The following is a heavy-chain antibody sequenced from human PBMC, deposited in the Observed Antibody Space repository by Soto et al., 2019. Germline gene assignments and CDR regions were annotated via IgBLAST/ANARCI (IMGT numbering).Heavy chain of an antibody. CDR1: GFTFTNYF. D-gene: IGHD6-25*01. V-gene: IGHV1-46*01. J-gene: IGHJ6*02. CDR2: ISPYDGST. Sequence: QVQLVQSGAEVKKPGASVKVSCKASGFTFTNYFFHWVRQAPRQGLEWMGIISPYDGSTNDVQSLPGRVTIPSDTSTSTVYMELSSLRSEYTAVYYCARGDGRGSSGFYYYSGIDVWGHGTTVTVSS. CDR3: ARGDGRGSSGFYYYSGIDV.